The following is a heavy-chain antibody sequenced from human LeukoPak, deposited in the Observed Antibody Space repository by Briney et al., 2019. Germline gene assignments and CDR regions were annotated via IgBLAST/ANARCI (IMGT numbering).Heavy chain of an antibody. CDR2: ISSSSSYT. CDR1: GFPFSSYW. J-gene: IGHJ4*02. D-gene: IGHD4-17*01. V-gene: IGHV3-21*05. CDR3: AKHKENYGDSCLDDY. Sequence: GGSLRLSCVASGFPFSSYWMTWVRQAPGKGLEWVSYISSSSSYTNYADSVKGRFTLSRDNSKNTLYLQMNSLRAEDTAVYYCAKHKENYGDSCLDDYWGQGTLVTVSS.